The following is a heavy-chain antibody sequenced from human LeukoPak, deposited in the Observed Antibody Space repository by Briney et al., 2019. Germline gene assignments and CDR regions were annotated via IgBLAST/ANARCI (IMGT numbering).Heavy chain of an antibody. CDR1: GGIFSSYA. CDR2: IIPIFGTA. D-gene: IGHD3-10*01. V-gene: IGHV1-69*13. CDR3: ARGPGGYFDY. Sequence: SVRVSCKASGGIFSSYAISWVRQAPGQGLEWMGGIIPIFGTANYAQKFQRRVTITADESTSTAYMELSSLRSEDTAVYYCARGPGGYFDYWGQGTLVTVSS. J-gene: IGHJ4*02.